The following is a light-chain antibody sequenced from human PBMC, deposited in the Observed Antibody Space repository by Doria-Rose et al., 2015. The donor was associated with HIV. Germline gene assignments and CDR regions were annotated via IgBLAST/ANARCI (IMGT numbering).Light chain of an antibody. CDR3: HQYGTSWT. CDR1: QSFSSTH. Sequence: TQSPGTLPLSPGERATLSCRASQSFSSTHLAWYQQKPGQAPSLLIHDGSTRATGIPDRFSASGSGTDFTLTINRLEPEDFALYYCHQYGTSWTFGQGTKVEI. V-gene: IGKV3-20*01. CDR2: DGS. J-gene: IGKJ1*01.